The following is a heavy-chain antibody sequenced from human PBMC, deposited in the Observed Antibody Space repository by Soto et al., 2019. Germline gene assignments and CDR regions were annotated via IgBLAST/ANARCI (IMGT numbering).Heavy chain of an antibody. CDR2: IYYSGNT. Sequence: SETLSLTCTVSGVSISGSSYYWGWIRQPPGKGLEWIGNIYYSGNTYYNSSLKSRVTISVDTSENQFSLRLNSVTAADTAVYYCAKSISARYGVDYWGQGTLVTVSS. V-gene: IGHV4-39*01. CDR3: AKSISARYGVDY. CDR1: GVSISGSSYY. J-gene: IGHJ4*02. D-gene: IGHD6-6*01.